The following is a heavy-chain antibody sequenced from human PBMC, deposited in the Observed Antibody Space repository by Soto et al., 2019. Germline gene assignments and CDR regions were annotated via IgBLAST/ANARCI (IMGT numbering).Heavy chain of an antibody. CDR2: ISSSSSYI. CDR3: ARGAYGGNFGY. J-gene: IGHJ4*02. CDR1: GFTFSSYS. D-gene: IGHD4-17*01. V-gene: IGHV3-21*01. Sequence: EVQLVESGGGLVKPGGSLRLSCAASGFTFSSYSMNWVRQAPGKGLEWVSSISSSSSYIYYADSVKGRFTISRDNAKNSLYLQMNSLRAEDTAVYYCARGAYGGNFGYWGQGTLVNVSS.